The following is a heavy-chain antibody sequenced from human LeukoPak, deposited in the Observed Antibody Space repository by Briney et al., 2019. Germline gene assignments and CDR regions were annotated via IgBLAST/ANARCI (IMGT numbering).Heavy chain of an antibody. CDR1: SGSISGHY. V-gene: IGHV4-59*11. CDR2: IYYSGTT. Sequence: SETLSLTCTVSSGSISGHYWSWIRQPPGKGLEWIGYIYYSGTTNYNPSLKSRVTISVDTSKNQFSLMLSSVTAADTAVYYCARGPLWEGYYGVFDYWGPGTLVTVSS. D-gene: IGHD3-3*01. CDR3: ARGPLWEGYYGVFDY. J-gene: IGHJ4*02.